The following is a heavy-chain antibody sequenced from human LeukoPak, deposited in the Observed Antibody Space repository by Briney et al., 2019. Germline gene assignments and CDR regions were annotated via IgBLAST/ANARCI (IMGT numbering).Heavy chain of an antibody. CDR1: GYTFTSYA. J-gene: IGHJ4*02. CDR2: INAGNGNT. V-gene: IGHV1-3*01. D-gene: IGHD5-12*01. Sequence: GASVKVSCKASGYTFTSYAMHWVRQALGQRLEWMGWINAGNGNTKYSQKIQGRVTITRATSASTAYMELSSLRSEDTAVYYCARVGYSGYDSRPVFNYWGQGTLVTVSS. CDR3: ARVGYSGYDSRPVFNY.